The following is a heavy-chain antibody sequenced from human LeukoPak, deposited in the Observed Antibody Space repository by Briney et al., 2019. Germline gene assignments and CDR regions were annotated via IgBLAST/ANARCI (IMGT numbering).Heavy chain of an antibody. J-gene: IGHJ3*02. CDR2: INPNSGGT. V-gene: IGHV1-2*02. CDR3: ARQGGATTPDGFDI. Sequence: GSVPDACKASGYTLTDYYMQWVRQAPGQGLEWMGWINPNSGGTNYAQKFPRRVKLTRDTAISTAYMELSRLRSDDAAVYYCARQGGATTPDGFDIWGQGTMITVSS. D-gene: IGHD1-26*01. CDR1: GYTLTDYY.